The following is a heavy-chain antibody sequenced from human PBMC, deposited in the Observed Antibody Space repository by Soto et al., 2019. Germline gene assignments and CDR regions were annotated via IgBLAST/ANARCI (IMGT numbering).Heavy chain of an antibody. D-gene: IGHD6-19*01. V-gene: IGHV3-48*03. CDR2: ISSSGSTI. CDR3: ARSPRAGPYWYFDL. J-gene: IGHJ2*01. CDR1: GFTFSSYE. Sequence: ALRLSCAASGFTFSSYEMNWVRQAPGEGLEWISYISSSGSTIFYADSVKGRFTISRDNAKNSLYLQMISLRVEDTAVYYCARSPRAGPYWYFDLWGRGTLVTVSS.